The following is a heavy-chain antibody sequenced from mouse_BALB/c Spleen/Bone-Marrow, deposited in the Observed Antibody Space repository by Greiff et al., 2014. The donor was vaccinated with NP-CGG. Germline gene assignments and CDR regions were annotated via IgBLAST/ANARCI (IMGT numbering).Heavy chain of an antibody. V-gene: IGHV5-9-3*01. J-gene: IGHJ4*01. CDR2: ISSGGSDT. D-gene: IGHD3-1*01. CDR3: ARRSDLRASMDY. CDR1: GFTFSSYA. Sequence: EVQLVESGGGLVKPGGSLKLSCTTSGFTFSSYAMSWVRQTPEKRLEWVAVISSGGSDTHYPDSVKGRFTVSRDNAKNTLYLQMSSLRSEDTALYYCARRSDLRASMDYWGQGTSVTVSS.